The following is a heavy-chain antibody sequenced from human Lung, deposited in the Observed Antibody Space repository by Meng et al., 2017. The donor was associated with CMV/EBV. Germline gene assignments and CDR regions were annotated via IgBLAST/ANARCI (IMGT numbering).Heavy chain of an antibody. V-gene: IGHV1-18*01. J-gene: IGHJ6*02. CDR2: ISAYNGNT. D-gene: IGHD1-14*01. CDR3: ARIGTTSSYEDGRDG. Sequence: ASVXVSCKASGYTFTSYGIRWVRQAPGQGLEWMGWISAYNGNTNYAQKLQGRVTMTTDTSTSTAYMELRSLRSDDTAVYYCARIGTTSSYEDGRDGWGQGTTVTVSS. CDR1: GYTFTSYG.